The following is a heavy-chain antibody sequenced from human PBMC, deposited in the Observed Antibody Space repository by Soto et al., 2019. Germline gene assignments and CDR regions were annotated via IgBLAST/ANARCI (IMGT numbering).Heavy chain of an antibody. V-gene: IGHV4-59*01. J-gene: IGHJ6*02. Sequence: SETLSLTCTVSGGSISGYCWSWIRQPPGKGLEWIGYIYYSGSTNYNPSLKSRLTISVDTSKNRFSLKLTSVTAADTAVYYCARVHLPYSYGYYYYGMDVWGRGTTVTVSS. CDR3: ARVHLPYSYGYYYYGMDV. CDR1: GGSISGYC. CDR2: IYYSGST. D-gene: IGHD5-18*01.